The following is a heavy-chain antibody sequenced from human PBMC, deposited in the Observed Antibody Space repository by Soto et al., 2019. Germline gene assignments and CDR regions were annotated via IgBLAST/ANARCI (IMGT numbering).Heavy chain of an antibody. CDR2: ISSSGSTI. CDR3: ARDHPKYSSSWLTYYYGMDV. V-gene: IGHV3-48*03. J-gene: IGHJ6*02. Sequence: GGSLRLSCAASGFTFSSYEMNWVRQAPGKGLEWVSYISSSGSTIYYADSVKGRFTTSRDNAKNSLYLQMNSLRAEDTAVYYCARDHPKYSSSWLTYYYGMDVWGQGTTVTVSS. CDR1: GFTFSSYE. D-gene: IGHD6-13*01.